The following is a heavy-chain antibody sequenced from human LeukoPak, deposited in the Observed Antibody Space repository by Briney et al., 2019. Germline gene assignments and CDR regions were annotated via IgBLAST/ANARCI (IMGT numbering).Heavy chain of an antibody. J-gene: IGHJ3*02. V-gene: IGHV3-30*02. CDR3: ARGSLADFAHAFDI. Sequence: GGSLRLSCVASGFTFSNYGMHWVRQAPGKGLEWVAFVRYDGNDKNYADSVEGRFTISRDDSKNTLYLQMNSLRAEDTAVYYCARGSLADFAHAFDIWGQGTMVTVSS. CDR1: GFTFSNYG. D-gene: IGHD3/OR15-3a*01. CDR2: VRYDGNDK.